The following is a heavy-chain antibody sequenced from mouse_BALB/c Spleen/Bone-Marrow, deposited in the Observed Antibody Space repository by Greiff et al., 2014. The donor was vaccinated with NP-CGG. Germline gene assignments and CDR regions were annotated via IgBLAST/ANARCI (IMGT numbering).Heavy chain of an antibody. Sequence: VQLKESGGDLVKPGGSLKLSCAASGFTFSSYDMSWVRQTPVKRLDWVATIGSGGSYTYYPDSVKGRFTISRDNAKNTLYLQMSSLKSEDTAMYYCARLDGYSLWYFDVWGAGTTVTVSS. CDR2: IGSGGSYT. V-gene: IGHV5-6*01. CDR1: GFTFSSYD. CDR3: ARLDGYSLWYFDV. D-gene: IGHD2-3*01. J-gene: IGHJ1*01.